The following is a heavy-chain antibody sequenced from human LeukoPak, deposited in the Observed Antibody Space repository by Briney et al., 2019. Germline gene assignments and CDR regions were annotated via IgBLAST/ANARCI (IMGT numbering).Heavy chain of an antibody. Sequence: GGSLRLSCADSGFTFSKYIMNWVRQAPGKGLEWVSSITNSSSYIYYADSVKGRFTSSRDNAKNSLYLQMNSLRADDTAVYYCARSYDGSGFSDWGQGALVTVSS. CDR3: ARSYDGSGFSD. D-gene: IGHD3-3*01. V-gene: IGHV3-21*01. CDR2: ITNSSSYI. J-gene: IGHJ4*02. CDR1: GFTFSKYI.